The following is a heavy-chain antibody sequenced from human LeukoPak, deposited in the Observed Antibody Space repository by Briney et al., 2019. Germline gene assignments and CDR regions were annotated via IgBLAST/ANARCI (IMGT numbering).Heavy chain of an antibody. Sequence: GGSLRLSCAASGFTFSSYGMSWVRQAPGKGLEWVSAISGSGGSTYYADSVKGRFTISRDNSKNTLYLQMNSLRAEDTAVYYCASRGGIAARPFDYWGQGTLVTVSS. V-gene: IGHV3-23*01. J-gene: IGHJ4*02. CDR3: ASRGGIAARPFDY. CDR1: GFTFSSYG. D-gene: IGHD6-6*01. CDR2: ISGSGGST.